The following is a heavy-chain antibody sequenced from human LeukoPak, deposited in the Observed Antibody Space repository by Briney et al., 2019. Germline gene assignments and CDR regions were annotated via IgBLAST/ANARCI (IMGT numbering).Heavy chain of an antibody. CDR3: AKSPDSSGYSYFDY. Sequence: GGSLRLSCAASGFTFSSYAMRGVRQAPGKGLEWVSAISSRSDSTYYADSVKGRFTVSRDNSKNTLYLQMNSLRAEDTAVYYCAKSPDSSGYSYFDYWGQGTLVTVSS. J-gene: IGHJ4*02. D-gene: IGHD3-22*01. V-gene: IGHV3-23*01. CDR2: ISSRSDST. CDR1: GFTFSSYA.